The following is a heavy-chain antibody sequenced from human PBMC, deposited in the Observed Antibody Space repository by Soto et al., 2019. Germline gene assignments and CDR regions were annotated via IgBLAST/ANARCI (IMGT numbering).Heavy chain of an antibody. J-gene: IGHJ6*02. CDR2: ISPYDDNT. CDR1: GYTFTSYG. D-gene: IGHD3-22*01. CDR3: ARGGYYDSSGSRNYHYYGMNV. Sequence: ASVKVSCKASGYTFTSYGISWVRQAPGQGLEWLGWISPYDDNTKYAQIHQGRVSMTTDTSSNTAYMALRSLRSDDTAMYYCARGGYYDSSGSRNYHYYGMNVWGQGTTVTVSS. V-gene: IGHV1-18*01.